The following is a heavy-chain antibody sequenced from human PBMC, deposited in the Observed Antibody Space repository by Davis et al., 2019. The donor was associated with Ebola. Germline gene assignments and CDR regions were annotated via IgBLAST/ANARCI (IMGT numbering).Heavy chain of an antibody. Sequence: GESLKISCAASGFTFSSYAMHWVRQAPGKGLEWVAVISYDGSNKYYADSVKGRFTISRDNSKNTLYLQMNSLRVDDTAVYYCAKARSSWTPFDYWGQGTLVTVSS. CDR3: AKARSSWTPFDY. CDR2: ISYDGSNK. CDR1: GFTFSSYA. J-gene: IGHJ4*02. V-gene: IGHV3-30-3*01. D-gene: IGHD6-13*01.